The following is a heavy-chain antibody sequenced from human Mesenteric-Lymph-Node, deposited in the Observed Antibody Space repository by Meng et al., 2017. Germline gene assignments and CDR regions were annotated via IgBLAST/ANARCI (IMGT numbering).Heavy chain of an antibody. D-gene: IGHD3-22*01. CDR1: GGSISSSSYY. V-gene: IGHV4-39*07. CDR3: ARTRYYSSSNGYYEFGY. Sequence: SETLSLTCTVSGGSISSSSYYWGWIRQPPGKGLEWIGSIYYSGSTYYNPSLKSRVTISVDTSKNQFSLKLTSVTAADTAVYYCARTRYYSSSNGYYEFGYWGQGTLVTVSS. J-gene: IGHJ4*02. CDR2: IYYSGST.